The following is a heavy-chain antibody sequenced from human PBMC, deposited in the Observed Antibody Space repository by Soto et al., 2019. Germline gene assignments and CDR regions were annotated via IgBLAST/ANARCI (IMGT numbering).Heavy chain of an antibody. J-gene: IGHJ4*02. D-gene: IGHD3-9*01. CDR1: GGTFDHAA. CDR3: ARQIFAADY. CDR2: INPLFNST. V-gene: IGHV1-69*01. Sequence: QVQLVQSGAEVKKPGSSVKVSCEAPGGTFDHAAITWVRQAPGQGLEWMGGINPLFNSTHYAQKFQGRVTITADAATSTAFVELRRLRSDDTAVYYCARQIFAADYWGQGTLLIVSS.